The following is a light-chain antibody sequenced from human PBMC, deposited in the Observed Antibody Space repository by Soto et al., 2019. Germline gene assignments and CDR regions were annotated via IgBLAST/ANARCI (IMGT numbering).Light chain of an antibody. CDR1: QSISSY. J-gene: IGKJ1*01. Sequence: DIQMTQSPSSLSASVGDTVTITCRASQSISSYLNWYQQKPGKAPKLLIYAASSLQSGVPSRFSGSGSGTDFTVTISNLQPEDFETYYCQQSYSTPRTLGQGTKVDIK. V-gene: IGKV1-39*01. CDR2: AAS. CDR3: QQSYSTPRT.